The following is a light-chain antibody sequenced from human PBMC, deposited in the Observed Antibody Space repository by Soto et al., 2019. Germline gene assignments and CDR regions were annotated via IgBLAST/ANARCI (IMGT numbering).Light chain of an antibody. J-gene: IGKJ2*01. Sequence: EIVSTQSPGTLSLSPGERATLSCRASQTVSSSYFTWYQQKPGQAPRLLIYGASRRATGIPDRFSGSGSGTDFTLTISRLEPEDFAVYFCQHYGGSPLYTFGQGTKLQIK. CDR3: QHYGGSPLYT. V-gene: IGKV3-20*01. CDR2: GAS. CDR1: QTVSSSY.